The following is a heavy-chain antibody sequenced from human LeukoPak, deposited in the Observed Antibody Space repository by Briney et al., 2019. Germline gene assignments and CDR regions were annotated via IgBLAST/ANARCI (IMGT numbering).Heavy chain of an antibody. J-gene: IGHJ4*02. V-gene: IGHV1-18*01. D-gene: IGHD6-13*01. CDR3: AREGIRIAAAGTIDY. CDR1: GYTFTSYD. Sequence: ASVKVSCKASGYTFTSYDISWVRQAPGQGLEWMGWISTYNGNTNYAQKLQDRVTMTTDTSTSTAYMELRSLRSDDTAMYYCAREGIRIAAAGTIDYWGQGTLVTVSS. CDR2: ISTYNGNT.